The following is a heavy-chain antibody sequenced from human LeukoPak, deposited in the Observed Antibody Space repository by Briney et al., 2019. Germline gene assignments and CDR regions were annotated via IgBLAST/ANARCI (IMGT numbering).Heavy chain of an antibody. CDR2: ISAYNGNT. J-gene: IGHJ4*02. V-gene: IGHV1-18*01. D-gene: IGHD2-15*01. Sequence: GASVKVSCKAAGYTFTNYASSGVRQAPGQGLEWMGWISAYNGNTNYAQKLQGRVTITTDTSTSTVYMELRSLRSDDTAVYYCARDVGEGFCSGGSCSDYWGQGTLVTVSS. CDR3: ARDVGEGFCSGGSCSDY. CDR1: GYTFTNYA.